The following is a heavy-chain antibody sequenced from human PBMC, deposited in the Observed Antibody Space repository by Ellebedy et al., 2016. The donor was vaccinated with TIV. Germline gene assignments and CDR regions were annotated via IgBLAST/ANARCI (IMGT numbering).Heavy chain of an antibody. V-gene: IGHV1-46*01. Sequence: AASVKVSCKASGYIFTSYYMHWVRQAPGQGLEWMGIVKPKTGGTSDAQRFQGRVTMTTDTATSTVYMELSSLRSDDTAVYYCARQPYSSSWYGDYFFDYWGQGTVVTVSS. D-gene: IGHD6-13*01. CDR1: GYIFTSYY. J-gene: IGHJ4*02. CDR3: ARQPYSSSWYGDYFFDY. CDR2: VKPKTGGT.